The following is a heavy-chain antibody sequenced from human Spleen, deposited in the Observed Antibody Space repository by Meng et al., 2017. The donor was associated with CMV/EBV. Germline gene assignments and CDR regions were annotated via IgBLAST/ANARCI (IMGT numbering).Heavy chain of an antibody. CDR1: GFSFSNLA. CDR2: IWYGGDNK. D-gene: IGHD1-26*01. J-gene: IGHJ6*02. V-gene: IGHV3-33*06. Sequence: GGSLRLSCATSGFSFSNLAMHWVRQAPGKGLEWVAVIWYGGDNKFYADSVKGRFTISRDNSKNTLYLQMNSLRTEDTAVYYCAKEGGHGESYGSYYGMDVWGQGTTVTVSS. CDR3: AKEGGHGESYGSYYGMDV.